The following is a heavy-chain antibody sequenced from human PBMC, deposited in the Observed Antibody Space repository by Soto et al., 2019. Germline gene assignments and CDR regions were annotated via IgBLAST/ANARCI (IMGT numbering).Heavy chain of an antibody. V-gene: IGHV4-39*01. D-gene: IGHD2-2*03. CDR1: GGSISSSSYY. CDR3: ARLNLDIVVVPAAHPVYYYYGMDV. CDR2: IYYSGST. Sequence: SETLSLTCTVSGGSISSSSYYWGWIRQPPGKGLEWIGSIYYSGSTYYNPSLKSRVTISVDTSKNQFSLKLSSVTAADTAVYYCARLNLDIVVVPAAHPVYYYYGMDVWGQGTTVTVS. J-gene: IGHJ6*02.